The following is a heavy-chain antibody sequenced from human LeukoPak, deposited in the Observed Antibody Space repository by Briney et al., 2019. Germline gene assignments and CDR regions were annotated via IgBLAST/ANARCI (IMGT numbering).Heavy chain of an antibody. V-gene: IGHV4-39*01. CDR3: ARQGGQNLNWFDP. Sequence: SETLSLTCTVSGGSISSSSYYWGWIRQPPGKGLEWIGSIYYSGSACYNPSLKSRVTISVDTSKNQFSLKLNSVTAADTAVYYCARQGGQNLNWFDPWGQGTLVTVSS. D-gene: IGHD3-16*01. CDR2: IYYSGSA. J-gene: IGHJ5*02. CDR1: GGSISSSSYY.